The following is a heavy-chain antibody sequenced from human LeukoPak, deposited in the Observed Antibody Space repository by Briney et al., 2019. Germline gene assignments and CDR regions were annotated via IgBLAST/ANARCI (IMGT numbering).Heavy chain of an antibody. J-gene: IGHJ4*02. CDR2: ISGSGGST. D-gene: IGHD3-16*02. Sequence: GGSLRLSCAASGFTFSSYAMSWVRQAPGKGPEWVSAISGSGGSTYYADSVKGRFTISRDNSKNTLYLQMNSLRAEDTAVYYCAKDIGFGELSIGYFDYWGQGTLVTVSS. V-gene: IGHV3-23*01. CDR1: GFTFSSYA. CDR3: AKDIGFGELSIGYFDY.